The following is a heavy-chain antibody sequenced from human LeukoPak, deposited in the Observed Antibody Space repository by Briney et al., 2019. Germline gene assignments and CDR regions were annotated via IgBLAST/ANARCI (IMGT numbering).Heavy chain of an antibody. J-gene: IGHJ6*03. CDR3: AKGVGATRDSYYYYMDV. V-gene: IGHV3-23*01. CDR1: GFTFSSYA. CDR2: ISGSGGST. D-gene: IGHD1-26*01. Sequence: GGSLRLSCAASGFTFSSYAMSWVRQAPGKGLEWVSAISGSGGSTYYADSVKGRFTISRDNSKNTLYLQMNSLRAEDTAVYYCAKGVGATRDSYYYYMDVWGKGTTVTVSS.